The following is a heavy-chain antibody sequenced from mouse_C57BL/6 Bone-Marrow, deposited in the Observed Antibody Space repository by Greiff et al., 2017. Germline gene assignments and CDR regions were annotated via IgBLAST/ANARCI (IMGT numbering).Heavy chain of an antibody. CDR2: ISSGGDYF. Sequence: EVQLQESGEGLVKPGGSLKLSCAASGFTFSSYAMSWVRQTPEKRLEWVAYISSGGDYFSYAATVTGRFTISRDSARNTLYLQRSSQKSEDTDMYYCTRRIYCNPAWFAYWGQGTLVTVSA. J-gene: IGHJ3*01. CDR3: TRRIYCNPAWFAY. CDR1: GFTFSSYA. D-gene: IGHD2-1*01. V-gene: IGHV5-9-1*02.